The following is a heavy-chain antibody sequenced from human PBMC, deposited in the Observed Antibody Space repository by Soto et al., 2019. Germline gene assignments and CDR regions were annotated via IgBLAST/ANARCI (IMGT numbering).Heavy chain of an antibody. CDR1: GYTFTSYA. D-gene: IGHD4-17*01. V-gene: IGHV1-3*01. J-gene: IGHJ4*02. CDR2: INAGNGNT. Sequence: QVQLVQSGAEVKKPGASVKVSCKASGYTFTSYAMHWVRQAPGQRLEWMGWINAGNGNTKYSQKFQGRVTITRDTSASTAYMELSSLRSEDTAVYYCARGFTVPQARPGFDYWGQGTLVTVSS. CDR3: ARGFTVPQARPGFDY.